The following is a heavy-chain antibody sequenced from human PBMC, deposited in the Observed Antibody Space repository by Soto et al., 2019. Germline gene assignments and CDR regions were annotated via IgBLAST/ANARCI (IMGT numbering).Heavy chain of an antibody. Sequence: EVQLLESGGGLVQPGGSLRLSCAASGFTFSSYAMSWVRQAPGKGLEWVSAISGSGGSTYYADSVKGRFTISRDNSKNTLYLQMNSLRAEDTAVYYCAKDHGIAVAAAHAFDIWGQGTMVTVSS. CDR1: GFTFSSYA. CDR2: ISGSGGST. V-gene: IGHV3-23*01. J-gene: IGHJ3*02. CDR3: AKDHGIAVAAAHAFDI. D-gene: IGHD6-19*01.